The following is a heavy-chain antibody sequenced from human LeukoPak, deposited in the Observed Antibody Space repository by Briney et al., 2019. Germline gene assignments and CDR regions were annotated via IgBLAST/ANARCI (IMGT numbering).Heavy chain of an antibody. D-gene: IGHD6-19*01. Sequence: PGGSLRLSCAASGFTFSSYAMSWVRQAPGKGLEWVSGFNSGGRTYYADSVKGRFTISRDNSKNTLFLQMSSLRAEDTALYYCAKVAVPGTNYFDYWGQGTLVTVSS. V-gene: IGHV3-23*01. CDR2: FNSGGRT. J-gene: IGHJ4*02. CDR3: AKVAVPGTNYFDY. CDR1: GFTFSSYA.